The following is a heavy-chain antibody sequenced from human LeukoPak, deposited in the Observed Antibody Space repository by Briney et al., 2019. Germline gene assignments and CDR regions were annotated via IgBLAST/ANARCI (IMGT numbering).Heavy chain of an antibody. CDR3: ARGRPSHIDY. V-gene: IGHV3-48*03. CDR2: IISSGSPI. Sequence: GGSLRLSCAASGFTFSSYEMNWVRQAPGKGLEWFSYIISSGSPIYYTDSVQRRFTFSRDNAKNSLYLQMNSLRAEDTAVYYCARGRPSHIDYWGQGTLVTVSS. J-gene: IGHJ4*02. CDR1: GFTFSSYE.